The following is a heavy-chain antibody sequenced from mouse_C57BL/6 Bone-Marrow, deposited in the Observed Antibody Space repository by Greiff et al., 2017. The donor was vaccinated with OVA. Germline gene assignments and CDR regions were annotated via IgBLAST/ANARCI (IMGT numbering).Heavy chain of an antibody. D-gene: IGHD6-5*01. V-gene: IGHV15-2*01. Sequence: VQLQQSGSELRSPGSSVKLSCKDFDSEVFPIAYMSWVRQKPGHGFEWIGGILPSIGRTIYGEKFEDKATLDADTLSNTAYLELNSLTSEDSAIYYCARGPYPVAWFAYWGQGTLVTVSA. CDR1: DSEVFPIAY. J-gene: IGHJ3*01. CDR3: ARGPYPVAWFAY. CDR2: ILPSIGRT.